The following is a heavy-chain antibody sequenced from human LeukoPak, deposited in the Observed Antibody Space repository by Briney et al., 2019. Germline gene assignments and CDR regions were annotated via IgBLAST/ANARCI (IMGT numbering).Heavy chain of an antibody. V-gene: IGHV3-30*03. J-gene: IGHJ4*02. CDR2: ISYDGSNK. D-gene: IGHD6-6*01. Sequence: PGGSLRLSCAASGFTFSSYGMHWVRQAPGKGLEWVAVISYDGSNKYYAGSVKGRFTISRDNSKNTLYLQMNSLRAEDTAVYYCARDSSSSWVFDYWGQGTLVTVSS. CDR1: GFTFSSYG. CDR3: ARDSSSSWVFDY.